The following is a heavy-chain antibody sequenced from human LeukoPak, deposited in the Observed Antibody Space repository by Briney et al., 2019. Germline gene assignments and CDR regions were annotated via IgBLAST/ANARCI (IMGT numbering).Heavy chain of an antibody. CDR1: GYTLTELS. D-gene: IGHD1-1*01. CDR2: ISAYNGNT. CDR3: ARASPQLDPGDY. V-gene: IGHV1-18*01. Sequence: ASVKVSCKVSGYTLTELSMHWVRQAPGQGLEWMGWISAYNGNTNYAQKLQGRVTMTTDTSTSTAYMELRSLRSDDTAVYYCARASPQLDPGDYWGQGTLVTVSS. J-gene: IGHJ4*02.